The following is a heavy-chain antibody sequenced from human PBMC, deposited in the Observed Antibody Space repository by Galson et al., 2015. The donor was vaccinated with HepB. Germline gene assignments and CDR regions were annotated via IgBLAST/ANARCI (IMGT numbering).Heavy chain of an antibody. V-gene: IGHV4-59*01. CDR1: GGSISSYY. J-gene: IGHJ6*02. D-gene: IGHD1/OR15-1a*01. Sequence: QVQLQESGPGLVKPSETLSLTCTVSGGSISSYYWSWIRQPPGKGLEWIGYIYYSGSTNYNPSLKSRVTISVDTSKNQFSLKLSSVTAADTAVYYCARQLRGRNKGYGMDVWGQGTTVTVSS. CDR3: ARQLRGRNKGYGMDV. CDR2: IYYSGST.